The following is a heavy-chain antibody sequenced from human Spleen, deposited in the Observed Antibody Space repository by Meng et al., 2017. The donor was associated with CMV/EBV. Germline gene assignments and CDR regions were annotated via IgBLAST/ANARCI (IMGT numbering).Heavy chain of an antibody. Sequence: ASVKVSFKVSGYALSELFMHWVRQAPGKGLEWMGGFDPEDGEIIYAQKFQGRVTMTEDRSTDTVYMEVSSLKSEDTAVYYCAATHYSIKHYYAMDFWGQGTAVTVSS. CDR2: FDPEDGEI. CDR1: GYALSELF. J-gene: IGHJ6*02. D-gene: IGHD3-10*01. V-gene: IGHV1-24*01. CDR3: AATHYSIKHYYAMDF.